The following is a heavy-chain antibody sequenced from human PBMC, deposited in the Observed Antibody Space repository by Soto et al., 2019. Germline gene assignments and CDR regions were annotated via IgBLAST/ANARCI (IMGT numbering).Heavy chain of an antibody. CDR3: ARYYDFWSGYSYNWFDP. D-gene: IGHD3-3*01. Sequence: ASVKVSCKASGGTFSSYAISWVRQAPGQGLEWMGWINPICGNTGYAQKFQGRVTMTRNTSISTAYMELSSLRSEDTAVYYCARYYDFWSGYSYNWFDPWGQGTLVTVSS. J-gene: IGHJ5*02. CDR2: INPICGNT. V-gene: IGHV1-8*02. CDR1: GGTFSSYA.